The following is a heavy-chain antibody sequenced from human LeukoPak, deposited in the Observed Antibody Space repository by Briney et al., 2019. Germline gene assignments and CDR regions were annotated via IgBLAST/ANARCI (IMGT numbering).Heavy chain of an antibody. CDR1: GGSISSGDYY. J-gene: IGHJ4*02. Sequence: SETLSLTCTVSGGSISSGDYYWSWIRQPPGKGLEWIGYIYYSGSTYYNPSLKSRVAISVDTSKNQFSLKLSSVTATDTAVYYCARVSGQQLYFYWGQGTLVTVSS. V-gene: IGHV4-30-4*08. CDR2: IYYSGST. D-gene: IGHD6-13*01. CDR3: ARVSGQQLYFY.